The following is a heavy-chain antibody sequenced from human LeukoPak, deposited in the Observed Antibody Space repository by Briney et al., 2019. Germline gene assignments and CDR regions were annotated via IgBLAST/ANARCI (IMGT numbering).Heavy chain of an antibody. J-gene: IGHJ4*02. D-gene: IGHD4-17*01. V-gene: IGHV3-33*01. CDR1: GFTFSTYG. CDR3: ARNRGDPSYFDY. CDR2: IWFDGSKS. Sequence: GGSLRLSCAAPGFTFSTYGMHWVRQAPGKGLERVALIWFDGSKSYYGDSLRGRFTVSRDNSKNTLYLQMNSLRAEDTAVYYCARNRGDPSYFDYWGQGTLVTVSS.